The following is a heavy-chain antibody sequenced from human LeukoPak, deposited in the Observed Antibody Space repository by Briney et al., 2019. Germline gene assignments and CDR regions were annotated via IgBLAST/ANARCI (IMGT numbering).Heavy chain of an antibody. CDR3: ARRWLGDPYGMDV. Sequence: GRSLRLSCAASGFTFSSYAMSWVRQAPGKGLEWVSAISGSGGNTYYADSVKGRFTVSRDNSKDTLYLQINSLRDEDTAVYYCARRWLGDPYGMDVWGQGTTVSVSS. CDR2: ISGSGGNT. V-gene: IGHV3-23*01. CDR1: GFTFSSYA. J-gene: IGHJ6*02. D-gene: IGHD3-10*01.